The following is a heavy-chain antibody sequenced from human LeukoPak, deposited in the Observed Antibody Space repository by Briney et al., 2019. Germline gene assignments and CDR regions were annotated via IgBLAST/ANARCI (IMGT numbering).Heavy chain of an antibody. CDR1: GFTFSSYA. CDR3: AKDPGNNDDYVWGRYRPRTDY. D-gene: IGHD3-16*02. V-gene: IGHV3-23*01. J-gene: IGHJ4*02. Sequence: QPGGSLRLSCAASGFTFSSYAMSWVRQATGKGLEWVSAISGSGGSTYYADSVKGRFTISRDNSKNTLYLQMNSLRAEDTAVYYCAKDPGNNDDYVWGRYRPRTDYWGQGTLVTVSS. CDR2: ISGSGGST.